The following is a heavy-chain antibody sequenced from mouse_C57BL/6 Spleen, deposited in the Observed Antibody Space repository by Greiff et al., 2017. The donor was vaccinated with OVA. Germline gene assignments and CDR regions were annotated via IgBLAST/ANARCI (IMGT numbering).Heavy chain of an antibody. CDR1: GFNIKDYY. CDR3: ARSGLVTTVVADAMDY. Sequence: VQLKESGAELVKPGASVKLSCTASGFNIKDYYMHWVKQRTEQGLEWIGRIDSEDGETKYAPKFQGKATITADTSSNTAYLQLSSLTSEDTAVYYCARSGLVTTVVADAMDYWGQGTSVTVSS. V-gene: IGHV14-2*01. CDR2: IDSEDGET. D-gene: IGHD1-1*01. J-gene: IGHJ4*01.